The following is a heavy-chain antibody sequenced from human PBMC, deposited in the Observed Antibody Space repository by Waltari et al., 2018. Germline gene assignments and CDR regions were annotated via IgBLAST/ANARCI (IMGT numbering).Heavy chain of an antibody. CDR1: GGSFSGYY. CDR3: ARGRGSSYDFWSGYNY. CDR2: INHRGST. Sequence: QVQLQQWGAGLLKPSETLSLTCAVYGGSFSGYYWGWIRPPPGKGLGWIGEINHRGSTNYNPSLKSRVTISVDTSKNQFSLKLSSVTAADTAVYYCARGRGSSYDFWSGYNYWGQGTLVTVSS. J-gene: IGHJ4*02. D-gene: IGHD3-3*01. V-gene: IGHV4-34*01.